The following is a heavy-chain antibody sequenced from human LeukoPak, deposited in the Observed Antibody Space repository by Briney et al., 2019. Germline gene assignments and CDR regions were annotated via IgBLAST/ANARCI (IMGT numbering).Heavy chain of an antibody. CDR3: ARDTFYYFDY. J-gene: IGHJ4*02. CDR2: ISGSGGST. V-gene: IGHV3-23*01. CDR1: GFTFSSYA. Sequence: GGSLRLSCAASGFTFSSYAMSWVRQAPGKGLEWVSAISGSGGSTYYADSVKGRFTISRDNSKNTLYLQMNSLRDEDTAVYYCARDTFYYFDYWGQGTLVTVSS.